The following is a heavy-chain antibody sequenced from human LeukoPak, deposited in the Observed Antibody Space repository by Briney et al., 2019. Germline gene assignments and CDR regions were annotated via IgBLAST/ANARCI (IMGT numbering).Heavy chain of an antibody. CDR3: ARGGWLQFFQPLDY. V-gene: IGHV4-34*01. Sequence: SETLSLTCTVSGGSISSYYWSWIRQPPGKGLEWIGEINHSGSSNYSPTLKSRVTISVDTSKNQFSLKLSSVTAADTAVYYCARGGWLQFFQPLDYWGQGSLVTVSS. J-gene: IGHJ4*02. CDR2: INHSGSS. D-gene: IGHD5-24*01. CDR1: GGSISSYY.